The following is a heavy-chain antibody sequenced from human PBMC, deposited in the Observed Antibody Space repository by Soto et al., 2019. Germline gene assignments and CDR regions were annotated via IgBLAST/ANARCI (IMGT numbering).Heavy chain of an antibody. Sequence: GGSLRLSCAASGFTFDDYAMHWVRQVPGKGLEWVSGINWNSGSIGYGDSVKGRFAISRDNAKNSLHLQMNSLSAEDTAFYYCVKDESINWYSGHFRHWGQGTLVTV. CDR2: INWNSGSI. CDR1: GFTFDDYA. D-gene: IGHD6-13*01. CDR3: VKDESINWYSGHFRH. V-gene: IGHV3-9*01. J-gene: IGHJ1*01.